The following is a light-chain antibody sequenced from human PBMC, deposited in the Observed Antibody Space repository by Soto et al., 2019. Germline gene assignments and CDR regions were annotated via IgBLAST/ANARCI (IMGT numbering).Light chain of an antibody. Sequence: VLTQPPSASATPGQRVTISCSGSSSNIGSNTVNWYQQFPGAAPKLLIYNDNQRPSGVPDRFSGSRSGTSASLAISGLQSEDEADYYCAAWDDSLNAYVVFGGGTKVTVL. V-gene: IGLV1-44*01. CDR1: SSNIGSNT. CDR3: AAWDDSLNAYVV. J-gene: IGLJ2*01. CDR2: NDN.